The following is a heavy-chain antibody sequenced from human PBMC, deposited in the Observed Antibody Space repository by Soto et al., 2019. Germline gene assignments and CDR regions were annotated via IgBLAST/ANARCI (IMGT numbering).Heavy chain of an antibody. CDR1: GASIRGFY. CDR3: VRDGTKTLRDWFDP. Sequence: QVQLQESGPGLVKPSETLSLTCTVSGASIRGFYWSWIRKSAGKGLEWIGRIYATGTTDYNPSLKSRVMMSVDTSKTQFTLKLTSVTAADTAVYYCVRDGTKTLRDWFDPWGQGISVTVAS. V-gene: IGHV4-4*07. J-gene: IGHJ5*02. D-gene: IGHD1-1*01. CDR2: IYATGTT.